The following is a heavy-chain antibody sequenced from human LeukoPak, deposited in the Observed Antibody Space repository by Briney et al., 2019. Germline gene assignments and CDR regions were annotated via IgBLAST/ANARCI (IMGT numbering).Heavy chain of an antibody. CDR1: GFTFRSHA. CDR3: AREGREWRTNYFDY. CDR2: IYENGGTT. J-gene: IGHJ4*02. D-gene: IGHD2-2*01. V-gene: IGHV3-23*01. Sequence: GGSLRLSCVGSGFTFRSHAMSWVRQAPEKGLEFVSGIYENGGTTYYADSVKGRFTISRDNSKNTLYLQMNSLRAEDTAVYYCAREGREWRTNYFDYWGQGTLVTVSS.